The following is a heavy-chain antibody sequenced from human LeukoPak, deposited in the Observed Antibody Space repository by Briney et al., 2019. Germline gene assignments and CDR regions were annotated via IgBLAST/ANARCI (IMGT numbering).Heavy chain of an antibody. D-gene: IGHD6-13*01. CDR1: GFTFDDYA. J-gene: IGHJ4*02. Sequence: TGGSLRLSCAASGFTFDDYAMHWVRQAPGKGLEWVSGISWNSGSIGYADSVKGRFTISRDNAKNSLYLQMNSLRAEDTALYYCAKDMPLGQQLASYFDYWGQGTLVTVSS. CDR3: AKDMPLGQQLASYFDY. CDR2: ISWNSGSI. V-gene: IGHV3-9*01.